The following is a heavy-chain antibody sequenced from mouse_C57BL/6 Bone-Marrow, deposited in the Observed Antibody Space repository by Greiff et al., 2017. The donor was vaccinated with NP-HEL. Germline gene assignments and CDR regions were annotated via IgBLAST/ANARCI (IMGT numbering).Heavy chain of an antibody. Sequence: EVQLQQSGAELVKPGASVKLSCTASGFNIKDYYMHWVKQRTEQGLEWIGRIDPEDGDTEYAPKFQGKAPITADTSSNTAYLQLSSLTSEDTAVDYCARDYGYEGVAYWGQGTLVTVSA. D-gene: IGHD2-2*01. CDR1: GFNIKDYY. V-gene: IGHV14-2*01. CDR2: IDPEDGDT. CDR3: ARDYGYEGVAY. J-gene: IGHJ3*01.